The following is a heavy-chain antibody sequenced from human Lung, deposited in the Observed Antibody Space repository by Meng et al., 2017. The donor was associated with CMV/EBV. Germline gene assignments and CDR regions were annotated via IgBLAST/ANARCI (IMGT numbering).Heavy chain of an antibody. V-gene: IGHV4-39*06. CDR2: IYYSGST. Sequence: SETLSLXXTVSGGSISSSSYYWGWIRQPPGKGLEWIGSIYYSGSTYYNPSLKSRVTISVDTSKNQFPLRLSSVTAADTAMYYCARLYCGGDCYPPSLWGRGXLVTVSS. D-gene: IGHD2-21*01. CDR1: GGSISSSSYY. J-gene: IGHJ2*01. CDR3: ARLYCGGDCYPPSL.